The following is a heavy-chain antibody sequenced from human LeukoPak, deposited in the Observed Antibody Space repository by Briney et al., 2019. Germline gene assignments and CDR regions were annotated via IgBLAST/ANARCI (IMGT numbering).Heavy chain of an antibody. J-gene: IGHJ3*02. Sequence: ASVRVSCKASVYTFIDYFIHWMRQTPGQGLEWLGWINRNSGVTRYAQKFQDRVTMTRDTAAYMELSSLKSDGTAMYYCVRAVSGTLGGAFDIWGQGTAVTVSS. CDR2: INRNSGVT. V-gene: IGHV1-2*02. CDR1: VYTFIDYF. D-gene: IGHD1-7*01. CDR3: VRAVSGTLGGAFDI.